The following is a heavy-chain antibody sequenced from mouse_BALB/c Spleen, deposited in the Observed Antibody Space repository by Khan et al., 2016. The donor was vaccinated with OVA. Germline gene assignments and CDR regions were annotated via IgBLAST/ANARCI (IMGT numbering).Heavy chain of an antibody. CDR1: GYSFTGYF. V-gene: IGHV1-20*02. CDR3: ARKNGSDFDY. CDR2: IHPHIGEP. Sequence: VQLQQSGPELVKPGASVKISCKASGYSFTGYFMNWVMQSHGKSLEWIGRIHPHIGEPLYNQKFKGKATLTVDESSSTAHMELRSLASEDSAVYYCARKNGSDFDYWGQGTTLTVSS. D-gene: IGHD1-1*01. J-gene: IGHJ2*01.